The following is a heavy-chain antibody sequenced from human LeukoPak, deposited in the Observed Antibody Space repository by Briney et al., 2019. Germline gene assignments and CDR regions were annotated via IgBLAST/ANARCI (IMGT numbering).Heavy chain of an antibody. V-gene: IGHV3-23*01. D-gene: IGHD1-14*01. CDR2: ISGSGGST. Sequence: AGGSLRLSCAASGFTFSSYAMSWVRQAPGKGLEWVSAISGSGGSTYYADSVKGRFTISRDNSKNTLYLQMNSLRAEDTAVYYCAIKISGIPGLGGPPYYFDYWGQGTLVTVSS. CDR3: AIKISGIPGLGGPPYYFDY. CDR1: GFTFSSYA. J-gene: IGHJ4*02.